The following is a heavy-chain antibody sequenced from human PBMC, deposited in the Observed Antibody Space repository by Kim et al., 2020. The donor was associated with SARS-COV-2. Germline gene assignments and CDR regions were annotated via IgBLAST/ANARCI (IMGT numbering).Heavy chain of an antibody. D-gene: IGHD3-16*01. V-gene: IGHV3-53*01. J-gene: IGHJ4*02. Sequence: YADSGKGRITIYRDKSKNTVYLQMNSRRVEDTAVYFCARDRGGTGAVFDYWGQGTLVTVSS. CDR3: ARDRGGTGAVFDY.